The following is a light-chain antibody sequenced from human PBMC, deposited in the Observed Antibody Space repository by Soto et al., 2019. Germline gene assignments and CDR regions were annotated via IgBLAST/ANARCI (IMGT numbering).Light chain of an antibody. CDR2: GAS. V-gene: IGKV3D-15*01. J-gene: IGKJ2*01. Sequence: EIVMTQSPATLSVSPGERATLSCRASQSVSSNLAWYQQKPGQAPRLLIYGASTRATGIPIRFSGSGSGTEFTLTISSLQSEDFAVYHCQQYNNWPHTFGQGTKLEIK. CDR3: QQYNNWPHT. CDR1: QSVSSN.